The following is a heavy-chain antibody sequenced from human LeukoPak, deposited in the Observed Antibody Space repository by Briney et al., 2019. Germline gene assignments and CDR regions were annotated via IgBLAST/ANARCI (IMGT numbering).Heavy chain of an antibody. CDR1: GFTFSGFW. CDR2: INSDGSEG. Sequence: GGSLRLSCAVSGFTFSGFWMSWSRQAPGKGLEWVASINSDGSEGYYADVVKGRFTISRDNAKNSQYLQINSLRAEDTAVYYCARSSYSSSSSVWGQGTMVTVSS. CDR3: ARSSYSSSSSV. D-gene: IGHD6-6*01. J-gene: IGHJ3*01. V-gene: IGHV3-7*03.